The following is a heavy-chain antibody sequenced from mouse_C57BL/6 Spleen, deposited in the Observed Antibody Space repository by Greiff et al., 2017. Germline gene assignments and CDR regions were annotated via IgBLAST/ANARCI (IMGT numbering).Heavy chain of an antibody. CDR2: INPSNGGT. CDR1: GYTFTSYW. CDR3: ARDLYIYDGIYYAMDY. V-gene: IGHV1-53*01. D-gene: IGHD2-3*01. J-gene: IGHJ4*01. Sequence: VQLQQPGTELVKPGASVKLSCKASGYTFTSYWMHWVKQRPGQGLEWIGNINPSNGGTNYNEKFKSKATLTVDKSSSTAYMQLSSLTSEDSAVYDCARDLYIYDGIYYAMDYWGQGTSVTVSS.